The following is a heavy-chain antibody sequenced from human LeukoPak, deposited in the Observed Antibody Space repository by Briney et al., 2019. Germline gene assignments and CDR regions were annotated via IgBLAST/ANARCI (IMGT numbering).Heavy chain of an antibody. D-gene: IGHD3-10*01. CDR3: ARGRRFTMARGWFDP. CDR2: IYYSGST. J-gene: IGHJ5*02. CDR1: VGSISSYY. Sequence: SETLSLTCTVSVGSISSYYWSWIRQPPGKGLEWIGYIYYSGSTNYNPSLKSRVTISVDTSKNQFSLKLSSVTAADTAVYYCARGRRFTMARGWFDPWGQGALVTVSS. V-gene: IGHV4-59*01.